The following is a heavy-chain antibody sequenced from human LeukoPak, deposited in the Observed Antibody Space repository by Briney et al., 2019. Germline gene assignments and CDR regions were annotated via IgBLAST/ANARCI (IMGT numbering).Heavy chain of an antibody. CDR2: IYWDDDK. CDR1: GFSLSTSGVG. V-gene: IGHV2-5*02. CDR3: AHRKCSSTSCYVGFDY. Sequence: SGPTLVKPTQTLTLTCTFSGFSLSTSGVGVGWIRQPPGKALEWLALIYWDDDKRCSPSLKSRLTITKDTSKNQVVLTMTNMDPVDTATYYCAHRKCSSTSCYVGFDYWGQGTLVTVSS. D-gene: IGHD2-2*01. J-gene: IGHJ4*02.